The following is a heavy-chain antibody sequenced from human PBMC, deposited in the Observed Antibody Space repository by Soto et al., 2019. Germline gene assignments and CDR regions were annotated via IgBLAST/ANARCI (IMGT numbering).Heavy chain of an antibody. CDR3: ARLGWGDGDSDY. V-gene: IGHV4-39*01. CDR2: ILYTGTT. CDR1: GGSINKSNYF. D-gene: IGHD2-21*01. J-gene: IGHJ4*02. Sequence: QLQLQESGPGLVKSSETLSLTCTVSGGSINKSNYFWGWIRQPPGKELEWIGSILYTGTTSYNSSLKGRVTISGDMSTNQFSLTLTSVTAADTAVYYCARLGWGDGDSDYWGQGTLVTVSS.